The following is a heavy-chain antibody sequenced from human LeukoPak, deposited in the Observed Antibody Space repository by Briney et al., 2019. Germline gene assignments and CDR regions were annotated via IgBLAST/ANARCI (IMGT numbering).Heavy chain of an antibody. V-gene: IGHV3-23*01. CDR2: ISDRSVSI. CDR1: GFTFSTYA. D-gene: IGHD1-26*01. CDR3: AGSPSYSGDYSYAAFDM. Sequence: GGSLRLSCTASGFTFSTYAMSWVRQAPGKGLEWVSSISDRSVSIYYADSVRGRFTISRDNSKYTLSLQMNSLRAEDTAIYWCAGSPSYSGDYSYAAFDMWGQGTMVTVSS. J-gene: IGHJ3*02.